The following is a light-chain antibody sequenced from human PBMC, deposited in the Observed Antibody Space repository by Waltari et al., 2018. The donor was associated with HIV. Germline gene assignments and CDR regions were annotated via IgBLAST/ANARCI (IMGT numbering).Light chain of an antibody. V-gene: IGLV1-44*01. J-gene: IGLJ2*01. CDR3: AAWDDSLAEPYVL. CDR1: TSTIGPNS. CDR2: SDN. Sequence: QSVLAQPPSASGTPGQRVTISCSATTSTIGPNSVNWYRQLPGTAPKLLIFSDNQRPSGVPDRFSGSKSGTSASLAISGLQSEDEGDYYCAAWDDSLAEPYVLFGGGTRLTVL.